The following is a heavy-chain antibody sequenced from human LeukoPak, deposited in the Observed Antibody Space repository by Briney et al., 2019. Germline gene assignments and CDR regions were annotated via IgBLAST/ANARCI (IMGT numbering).Heavy chain of an antibody. D-gene: IGHD1-26*01. J-gene: IGHJ4*02. CDR3: ARGRRSRENRYYFDY. CDR1: GYTFTSYD. V-gene: IGHV1-8*01. Sequence: GASVKVSCKASGYTFTSYDINWVRQATGQGLEWMGWMNPNSGNTGYARKFQGRVTMTRNTSISTAYMELSSLRSEDTAVYYCARGRRSRENRYYFDYWGQGTLVTVSS. CDR2: MNPNSGNT.